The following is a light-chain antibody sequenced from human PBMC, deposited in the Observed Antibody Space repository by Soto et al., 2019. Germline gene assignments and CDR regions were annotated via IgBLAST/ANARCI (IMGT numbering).Light chain of an antibody. Sequence: EIVMTQSPATLSVSPGERATLSCGASQSVATNLAWYQQKPGQAPRLLIYGASTRATGIPARFSGSGSGTDFTLTISSLQSEDFAVYYCQQYGSSPWTFGQGTKVEIK. CDR1: QSVATN. CDR3: QQYGSSPWT. CDR2: GAS. V-gene: IGKV3-15*01. J-gene: IGKJ1*01.